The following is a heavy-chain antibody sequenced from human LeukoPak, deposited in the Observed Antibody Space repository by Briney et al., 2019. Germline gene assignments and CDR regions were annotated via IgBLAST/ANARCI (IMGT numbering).Heavy chain of an antibody. D-gene: IGHD3-9*01. CDR2: IADDGKDK. Sequence: GGSLRLSCAASGFTFSTYPIHWVRQAPGKGLEWVAVIADDGKDKHYVESVRGRFTISRDNAKNTLYLQMNTLRVEDTAVYYCTRDLMDYDVSTGLHHYYMDVWGQGTTVTVSS. CDR1: GFTFSTYP. J-gene: IGHJ6*02. V-gene: IGHV3-30*04. CDR3: TRDLMDYDVSTGLHHYYMDV.